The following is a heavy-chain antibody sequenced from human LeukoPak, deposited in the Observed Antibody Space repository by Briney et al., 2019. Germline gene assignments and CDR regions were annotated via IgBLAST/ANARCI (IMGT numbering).Heavy chain of an antibody. CDR1: GGSISSGSYY. CDR3: ARGGAAARGNNAFDI. CDR2: IHTSGST. D-gene: IGHD6-13*01. V-gene: IGHV4-61*02. Sequence: SQTLSLTCTVSGGSISSGSYYWSWIRQPAGKGLEWIGRIHTSGSTNYNSSLKSRVTISLDTSKSQFSLSLTSVTAADTAVYYCARGGAAARGNNAFDIWGQGTMVTVSS. J-gene: IGHJ3*02.